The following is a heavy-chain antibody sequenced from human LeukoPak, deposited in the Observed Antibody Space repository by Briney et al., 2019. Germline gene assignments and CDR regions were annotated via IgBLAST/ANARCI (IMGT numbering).Heavy chain of an antibody. CDR2: ISRGGDVT. CDR3: AARPGEIAVPYDY. V-gene: IGHV3-23*01. CDR1: GFTFSTYA. D-gene: IGHD3-10*01. J-gene: IGHJ4*02. Sequence: GGSLRLSCAASGFTFSTYAMTWVRQAPGKGLEWVSLISRGGDVTYYADSVKGRFTISRDSSKNTLYLQMHSLRAEDTAVYYCAARPGEIAVPYDYWGQGTLVTISS.